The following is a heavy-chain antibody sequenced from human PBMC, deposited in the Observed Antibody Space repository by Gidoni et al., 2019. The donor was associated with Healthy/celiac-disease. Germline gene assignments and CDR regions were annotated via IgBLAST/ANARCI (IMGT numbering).Heavy chain of an antibody. V-gene: IGHV4-39*01. CDR1: GGSISSSSSY. D-gene: IGHD5-12*01. J-gene: IGHJ4*02. CDR3: ATGDIVATY. CDR2: IYYSGST. Sequence: QLQLQESGPGLVKPSETLSLTCTVSGGSISSSSSYWGWIRQPPGKGLEWIGSIYYSGSTYYNPSLKIRVTISVDTSKNQFSLKLSSVTAEDTAVYYCATGDIVATYWGQGTLVTVSS.